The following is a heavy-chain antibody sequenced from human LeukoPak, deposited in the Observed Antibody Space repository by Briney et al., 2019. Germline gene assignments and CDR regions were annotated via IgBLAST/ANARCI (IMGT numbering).Heavy chain of an antibody. CDR2: INSDGSSA. CDR3: ARPVTGTYAPLEY. CDR1: GFTLSSNW. D-gene: IGHD1-1*01. J-gene: IGHJ4*02. V-gene: IGHV3-74*01. Sequence: GGSLRLSCAGSGFTLSSNWMHWVRQGPGKGLVYVSRINSDGSSANYADSVQGRFTISRDNAKNTLYLEMNSLRADDTAVYYRARPVTGTYAPLEYWGQGTLVTVSS.